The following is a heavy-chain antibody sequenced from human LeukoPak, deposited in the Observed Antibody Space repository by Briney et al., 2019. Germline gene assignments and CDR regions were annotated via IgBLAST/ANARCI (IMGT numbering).Heavy chain of an antibody. D-gene: IGHD4-11*01. CDR1: GGSISYYY. Sequence: SETLSLTCTVSGGSISYYYWNWIRQPAGKGLEWIGRIYTSGNTYYNPSLKSRVTMSVDTSKNQFSLKLSPVTAADTAVYYCARLSTVTTSFDCWGQGTLVTVSS. CDR2: IYTSGNT. J-gene: IGHJ4*02. CDR3: ARLSTVTTSFDC. V-gene: IGHV4-4*07.